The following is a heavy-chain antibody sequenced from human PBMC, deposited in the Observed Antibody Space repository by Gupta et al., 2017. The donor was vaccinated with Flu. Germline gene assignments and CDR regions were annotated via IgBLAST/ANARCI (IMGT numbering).Heavy chain of an antibody. J-gene: IGHJ5*02. CDR1: GGSLSTHSYY. V-gene: IGHV4-39*02. CDR3: ARERSAWPNWLDP. Sequence: QLQLQESGPGLVKPSETLSLTCSVSGGSLSTHSYYWGWIRQPPGKGLEWIAIVYYSGSTYYNPSLKSRVTISLDTSENQFSLKLYSVTAADTAVYYCARERSAWPNWLDPWGQGTLVTVSS. CDR2: VYYSGST. D-gene: IGHD6-19*01.